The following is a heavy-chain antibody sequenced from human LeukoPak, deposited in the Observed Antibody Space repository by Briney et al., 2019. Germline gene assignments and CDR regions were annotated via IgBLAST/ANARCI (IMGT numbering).Heavy chain of an antibody. J-gene: IGHJ4*02. CDR1: GYTFSSYA. CDR3: ARDDNLAKNTMIQGY. CDR2: ISAYNGNT. V-gene: IGHV1-18*01. D-gene: IGHD3-22*01. Sequence: ASVKVSCKASGYTFSSYAISWVRQAPGQGLEWMGWISAYNGNTNYAQKLQGRVTMTTDTSTSTAYMELRSLRSDDTAVYYCARDDNLAKNTMIQGYWGQGTLVTVSS.